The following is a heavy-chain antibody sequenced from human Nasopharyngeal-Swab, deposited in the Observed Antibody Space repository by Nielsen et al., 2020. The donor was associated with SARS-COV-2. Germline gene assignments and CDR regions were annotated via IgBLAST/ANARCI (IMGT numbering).Heavy chain of an antibody. J-gene: IGHJ5*02. Sequence: GESLKISCEATGFTFFSGHWMSWVRQAPGKGLEWVANIKPDGSEKNYVDSVKGRFTISRDNARNSLYLQMDSLRAEDTALYYCARDLPLYGSGSYCDLWGQGTLVTVSS. CDR3: ARDLPLYGSGSYCDL. D-gene: IGHD3-10*01. V-gene: IGHV3-7*01. CDR2: IKPDGSEK. CDR1: GFTFFSGHW.